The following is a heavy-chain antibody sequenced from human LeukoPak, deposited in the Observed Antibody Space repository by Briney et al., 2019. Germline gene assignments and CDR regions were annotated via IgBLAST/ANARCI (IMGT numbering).Heavy chain of an antibody. Sequence: GGSLRPSCAASGFTFSSYAMHWVRRAPGKGLEWVEVISYDGSNKYYADSVKGRFTISRDNSKNTLYLQMNSLRVEDTAVYYCAKDRRGNWNYVGAFDIWGQGTMVTVSS. CDR2: ISYDGSNK. V-gene: IGHV3-30-3*01. J-gene: IGHJ3*02. CDR1: GFTFSSYA. D-gene: IGHD1-7*01. CDR3: AKDRRGNWNYVGAFDI.